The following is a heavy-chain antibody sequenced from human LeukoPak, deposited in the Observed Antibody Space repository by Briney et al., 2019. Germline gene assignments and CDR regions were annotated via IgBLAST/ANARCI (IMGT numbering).Heavy chain of an antibody. J-gene: IGHJ4*02. V-gene: IGHV4-61*07. Sequence: SRVTISVDTSKSQFSLKLSSVTAADTAVYYCARLTRRSGSYFDYWGQGTLVTVSS. D-gene: IGHD1-1*01. CDR3: ARLTRRSGSYFDY.